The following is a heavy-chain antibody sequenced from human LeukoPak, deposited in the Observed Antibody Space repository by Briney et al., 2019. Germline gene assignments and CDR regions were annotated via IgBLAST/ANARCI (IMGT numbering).Heavy chain of an antibody. CDR3: ARGGPGIAAAGEYYYYYMDV. V-gene: IGHV1-2*02. Sequence: ASVKVSCKASGYTFTGYYMHWVRQAPGQGLEWMGWINPNSGGTNYAQKFQGRVTMTRDTSISTAYMELSRLRSDDTAVYYFARGGPGIAAAGEYYYYYMDVWGKGTTVTVSS. CDR1: GYTFTGYY. J-gene: IGHJ6*03. CDR2: INPNSGGT. D-gene: IGHD6-13*01.